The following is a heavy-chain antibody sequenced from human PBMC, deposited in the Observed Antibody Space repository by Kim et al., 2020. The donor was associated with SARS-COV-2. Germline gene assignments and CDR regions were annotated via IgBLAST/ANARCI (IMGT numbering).Heavy chain of an antibody. D-gene: IGHD6-13*01. Sequence: SETLSLTCTVSGGSISSSSYYWGWIRQPPGKGLEWIGSIYYSGSTYYNPSLKSRVTISVDTSKNQFSLKLSSVTAADTAVYYCAREREPDGWGSSWNGGWFDPWGQGTLVTVSS. V-gene: IGHV4-39*02. CDR1: GGSISSSSYY. CDR3: AREREPDGWGSSWNGGWFDP. CDR2: IYYSGST. J-gene: IGHJ5*02.